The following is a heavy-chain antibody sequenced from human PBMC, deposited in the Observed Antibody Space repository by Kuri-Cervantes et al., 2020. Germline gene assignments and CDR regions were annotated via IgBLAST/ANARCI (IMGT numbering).Heavy chain of an antibody. CDR1: GNTFTGDN. J-gene: IGHJ5*02. CDR3: TRGGGSSWYGDWCDA. D-gene: IGHD6-13*01. CDR2: INLNSGGT. V-gene: IGHV1-2*02. Sequence: ASVKVSCKASGNTFTGDNMYWVRQAPGQGLECMGWINLNSGGTNYAQKFEGRVTMTRDTSISTVYMELSSLRSDDTAVYYCTRGGGSSWYGDWCDAWGQGSLVTVSS.